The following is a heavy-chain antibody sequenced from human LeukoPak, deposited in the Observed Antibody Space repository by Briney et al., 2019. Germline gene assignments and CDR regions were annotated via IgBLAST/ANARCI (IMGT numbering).Heavy chain of an antibody. D-gene: IGHD3-3*01. CDR3: ARASDFWSGYYISDS. CDR1: GFTFSSYG. V-gene: IGHV3-33*01. CDR2: IWYDGSNK. Sequence: GRSPRLSCAASGFTFSSYGMHWVRQAPGKGLEWVAVIWYDGSNKYYADSVKGRFTISRDNSKNTLYLQMNSLRAEDTAVYYCARASDFWSGYYISDSWGQGTLVTVSS. J-gene: IGHJ4*02.